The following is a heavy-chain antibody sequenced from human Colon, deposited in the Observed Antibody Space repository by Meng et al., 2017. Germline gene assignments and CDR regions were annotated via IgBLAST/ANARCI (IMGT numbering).Heavy chain of an antibody. CDR3: VRSSGWVRTGFDP. CDR1: GGSISTSGYY. Sequence: QPQLQESGPGLVRPSAALSLTWCVSGGSISTSGYYWGWIRQPPGKGLEWIGSIGHSGITYYTPSLKSRVTVSIDTSKSQFSLKLTSVTAADTAVYYCVRSSGWVRTGFDPWGQGTLVTVSS. J-gene: IGHJ5*02. V-gene: IGHV4-39*01. CDR2: IGHSGIT. D-gene: IGHD6-19*01.